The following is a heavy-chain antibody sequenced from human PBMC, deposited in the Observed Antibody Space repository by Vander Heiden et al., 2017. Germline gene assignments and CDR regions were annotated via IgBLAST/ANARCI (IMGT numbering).Heavy chain of an antibody. J-gene: IGHJ4*02. Sequence: EVQLLESGGGLVQPGFTFSSYAMSWVRQARGKGLEWVATISAFGGSTYYADSVKGRFTISRDNSKNTLYLQMNSLRAEDTAVYYCAKEGSGYGARNQVDYWGQGTLVTVSS. CDR1: FTFSSYA. CDR3: AKEGSGYGARNQVDY. V-gene: IGHV3-23*01. D-gene: IGHD4-17*01. CDR2: ISAFGGST.